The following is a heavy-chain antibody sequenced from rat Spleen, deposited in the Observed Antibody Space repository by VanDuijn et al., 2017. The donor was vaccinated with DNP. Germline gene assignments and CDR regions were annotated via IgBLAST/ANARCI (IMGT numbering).Heavy chain of an antibody. D-gene: IGHD1-7*01. CDR3: ARGGYYGYFY. V-gene: IGHV5-25*01. CDR1: GFTFSHYY. Sequence: EVQLVESGGGLVQPGRSMKLSCAASGFTFSHYYMAWVRQAPTKGLEWVASISTGGGNTYYGASVKGRFTISRDNAKSTLYLQMNSLRSEDTATYYCARGGYYGYFYWGQGVMVTVSS. J-gene: IGHJ2*01. CDR2: ISTGGGNT.